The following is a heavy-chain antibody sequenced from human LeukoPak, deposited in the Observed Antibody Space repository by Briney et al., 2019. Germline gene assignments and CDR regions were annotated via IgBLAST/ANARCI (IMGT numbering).Heavy chain of an antibody. CDR1: GGTVTSYA. V-gene: IGHV1-69*04. J-gene: IGHJ5*02. CDR2: IIPILGIA. D-gene: IGHD5-18*01. Sequence: SVKVSCKASGGTVTSYAISWVRRAPGQGLEWRGRIIPILGIATYPQKFQGRVPITAHKSTSPAYMELSSLRSEDTAVYYCARGIQLWLPWFDLWGQGTLVTVSS. CDR3: ARGIQLWLPWFDL.